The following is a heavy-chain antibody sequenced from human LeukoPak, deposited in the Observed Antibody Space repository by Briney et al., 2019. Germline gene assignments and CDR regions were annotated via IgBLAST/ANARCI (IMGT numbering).Heavy chain of an antibody. CDR1: GFTFDDYG. D-gene: IGHD3-22*01. CDR2: INWNGGST. V-gene: IGHV3-20*04. J-gene: IGHJ4*02. CDR3: ARDSSGYYYGYYFDY. Sequence: PGGPLRLSCAASGFTFDDYGMSWVRQAPGKGLEWVSGINWNGGSTGYADSVKGRFTISRDNAKNSLYLQMNSLRAEDTALYYCARDSSGYYYGYYFDYWGQGTLVTVSS.